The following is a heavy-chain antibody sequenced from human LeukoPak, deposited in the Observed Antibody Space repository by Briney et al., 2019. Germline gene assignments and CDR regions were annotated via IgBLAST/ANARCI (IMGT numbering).Heavy chain of an antibody. D-gene: IGHD3-3*01. V-gene: IGHV1-46*01. CDR2: INPSGGST. CDR1: GYTFTTYY. Sequence: GASVKVSCKSSGYTFTTYYMHWVRQAPGQGLEWMGIINPSGGSTSYAQKLQGRVTMTTDTSTSTAYMELRSLRSDDTAVYYCARGPVSGSYINWYFDLWGRGTLVTVSS. CDR3: ARGPVSGSYINWYFDL. J-gene: IGHJ2*01.